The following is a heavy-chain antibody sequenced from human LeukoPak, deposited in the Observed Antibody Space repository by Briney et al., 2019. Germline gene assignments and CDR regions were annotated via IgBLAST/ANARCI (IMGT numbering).Heavy chain of an antibody. CDR2: ISWNSGSI. Sequence: GGSLRLSCAASGFTFDDDAMHWVRQAPGKGLEWVSGISWNSGSIGYADSVKGRFTISRDNAKNSLYLQMNSLRAEDTALYYCAKDMGTIAAAGTGYFQHWGQGTLVTVSS. CDR1: GFTFDDDA. J-gene: IGHJ1*01. V-gene: IGHV3-9*01. CDR3: AKDMGTIAAAGTGYFQH. D-gene: IGHD6-13*01.